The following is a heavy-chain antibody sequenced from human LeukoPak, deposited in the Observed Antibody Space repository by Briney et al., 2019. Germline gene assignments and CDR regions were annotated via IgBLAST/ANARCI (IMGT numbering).Heavy chain of an antibody. J-gene: IGHJ6*03. CDR3: ARVDSSDWNAYFYYLDV. CDR2: TSYDGSKK. CDR1: GFTFSNYA. V-gene: IGHV3-30*04. Sequence: PGRSLRLSCAASGFTFSNYAFHWVRQAPGKGLEWVALTSYDGSKKYYADSVKGRFTLSRDNSKNTLSLQMNNLRAEDTAVYYCARVDSSDWNAYFYYLDVWGKGTTVTVSS. D-gene: IGHD6-19*01.